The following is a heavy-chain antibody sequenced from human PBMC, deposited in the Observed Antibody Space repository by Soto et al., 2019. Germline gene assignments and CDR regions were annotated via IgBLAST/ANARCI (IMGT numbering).Heavy chain of an antibody. CDR1: SGSISSSNW. CDR2: IYHSGST. CDR3: ARAYPYYDFWSGYYAQYYYYYMDV. V-gene: IGHV4-4*02. J-gene: IGHJ6*03. Sequence: PSETLSLTCAVSSGSISSSNWWSWVRQPPGKGLEWIGEIYHSGSTNYNPSLKSRVTISVDKSKNQFSLKLSSVTAADTAVYYCARAYPYYDFWSGYYAQYYYYYMDVWGKGTTVT. D-gene: IGHD3-3*01.